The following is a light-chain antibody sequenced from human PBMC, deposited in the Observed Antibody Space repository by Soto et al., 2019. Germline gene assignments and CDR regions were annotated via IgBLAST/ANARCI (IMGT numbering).Light chain of an antibody. CDR2: DVN. CDR1: SSDIGAYNY. V-gene: IGLV2-14*03. CDR3: TSWTTSTTMI. J-gene: IGLJ2*01. Sequence: QSALTQPASVSGSPGQSITISCTGTSSDIGAYNYVSWYQQHPGKAPKLMIYDVNIRPSGVSNRFSGSKSGNTASLTISVLQAEDEADYYCTSWTTSTTMIFGGGTK.